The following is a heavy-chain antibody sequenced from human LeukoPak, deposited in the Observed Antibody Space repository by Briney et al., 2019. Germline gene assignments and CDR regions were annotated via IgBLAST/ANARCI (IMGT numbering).Heavy chain of an antibody. CDR2: ISGSGSTI. D-gene: IGHD3-22*01. CDR3: ARADGYYYDTSGPLGYMDV. CDR1: GFTFSSYS. V-gene: IGHV3-48*01. Sequence: GESLKISCAASGFTFSSYSMNWVRQAPGQGLEWLSYISGSGSTIYYADSVKGRFTISRDNAKNSLYLQMNSLRAEDTAVYYCARADGYYYDTSGPLGYMDVWGKGTTVTVSS. J-gene: IGHJ6*03.